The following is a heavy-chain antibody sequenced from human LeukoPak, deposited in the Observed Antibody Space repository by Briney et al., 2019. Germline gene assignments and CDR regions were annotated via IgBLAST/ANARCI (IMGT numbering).Heavy chain of an antibody. J-gene: IGHJ4*02. V-gene: IGHV3-7*03. CDR2: IKQDGSEK. D-gene: IGHD5/OR15-5a*01. CDR1: GFTFSSYW. CDR3: ASVGNGVYRTYYFDY. Sequence: GGSLRLSCAASGFTFSSYWMSWVRQASGKGLEWVANIKQDGSEKYYVDSVKGRFTISRDNAKNSLYLQMNSLRAEDTAVYYCASVGNGVYRTYYFDYWGQGTLVTVSS.